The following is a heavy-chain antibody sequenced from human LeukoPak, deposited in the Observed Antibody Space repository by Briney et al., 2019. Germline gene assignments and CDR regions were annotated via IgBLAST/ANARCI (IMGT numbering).Heavy chain of an antibody. V-gene: IGHV1-2*02. CDR3: ARAFNGYYFDF. J-gene: IGHJ4*02. CDR2: INPSSGGA. Sequence: ASVKVSCKASGYTFIGHYIHWVRQAPGQGLEWMGWINPSSGGANYAQKSQGRVTMTRGTSTSTAFMERSSLRSDDTAVYYCARAFNGYYFDFWGQGTQVTVSS. CDR1: GYTFIGHY.